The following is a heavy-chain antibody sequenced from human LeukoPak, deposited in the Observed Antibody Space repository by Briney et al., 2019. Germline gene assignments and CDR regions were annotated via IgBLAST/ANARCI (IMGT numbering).Heavy chain of an antibody. CDR2: INPSSGGT. Sequence: ASVKVSCKASGYTFTGYYMHWVRQAPGQGLEWMGWINPSSGGTNYAQKFQGRVTMTRDTSISTAYMELSRLRSDDTAVYYCARVLGGSYPGFDYWGQGTLVTVSS. D-gene: IGHD1-26*01. CDR1: GYTFTGYY. CDR3: ARVLGGSYPGFDY. V-gene: IGHV1-2*02. J-gene: IGHJ4*02.